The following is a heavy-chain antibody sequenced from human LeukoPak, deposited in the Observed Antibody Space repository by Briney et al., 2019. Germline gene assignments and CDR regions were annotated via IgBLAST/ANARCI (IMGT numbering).Heavy chain of an antibody. CDR1: GVSFSSYY. CDR2: ISHSGST. CDR3: ARGLGDPDIVVVVAATPIIYFDY. Sequence: SETLSLTCAVYGVSFSSYYWSWIRQPPGKGLEWIGEISHSGSTNYNPSLKSRVTISVDTSKNQFSPKLSSVTAADTAVYYCARGLGDPDIVVVVAATPIIYFDYWGQGTLVTVSS. V-gene: IGHV4-34*01. J-gene: IGHJ4*02. D-gene: IGHD2-15*01.